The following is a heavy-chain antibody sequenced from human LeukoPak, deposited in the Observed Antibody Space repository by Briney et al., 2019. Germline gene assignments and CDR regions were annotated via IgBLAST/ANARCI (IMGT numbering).Heavy chain of an antibody. CDR3: ARVTRSHDAFDV. CDR2: IYSRGTT. D-gene: IGHD4-17*01. CDR1: GDSINSCF. J-gene: IGHJ3*01. Sequence: PSETLSLTCTVSGDSINSCFWGWVRQPPGKGLEWLGDIYSRGTTAYSPSLANRLTMSTDTSKNQFSLTLSSLTAADTAVYFCARVTRSHDAFDVWGQPIMVTVSS. V-gene: IGHV4-59*01.